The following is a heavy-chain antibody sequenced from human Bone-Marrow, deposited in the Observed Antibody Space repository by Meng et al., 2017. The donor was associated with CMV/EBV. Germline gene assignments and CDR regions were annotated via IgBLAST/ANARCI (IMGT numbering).Heavy chain of an antibody. CDR2: IYYSGST. V-gene: IGHV4-59*01. CDR1: GGSISSYY. Sequence: GSLRLSCTVSGGSISSYYWSWIRQPPGKGLEWIGYIYYSGSTNYNPSLKSRVTISVDTSKNQFSLKLSSVTAADTAVSYCSSGFVACLAVWGQGTTVTVSS. J-gene: IGHJ6*02. D-gene: IGHD2-15*01. CDR3: SSGFVACLAV.